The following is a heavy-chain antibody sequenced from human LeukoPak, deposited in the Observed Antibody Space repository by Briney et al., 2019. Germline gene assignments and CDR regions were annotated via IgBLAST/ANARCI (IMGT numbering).Heavy chain of an antibody. CDR1: GGSISSHY. J-gene: IGHJ4*02. CDR3: PRGRPQPSGH. Sequence: SETLSLTCTVSGGSISSHYWSWLRQPPGKGLAVIAHISNSGSTNYNPSLKSRVTISVDTSKTQCPLQLSSVTAADTAVCYWPRGRPQPSGHSGQGTLVTVSS. CDR2: ISNSGST. V-gene: IGHV4-59*11. D-gene: IGHD1-1*01.